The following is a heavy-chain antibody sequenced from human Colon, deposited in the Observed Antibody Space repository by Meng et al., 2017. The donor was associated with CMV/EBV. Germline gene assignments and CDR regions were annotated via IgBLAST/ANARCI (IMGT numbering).Heavy chain of an antibody. CDR1: GFTFSSYN. D-gene: IGHD4-23*01. V-gene: IGHV3-21*01. CDR3: ARGYGGNDY. J-gene: IGHJ4*02. CDR2: ISSSSSYI. Sequence: GGSLRLSCAASGFTFSSYNMNWVRQAPGKGRGWVSYISSSSSYIYYADSVKGRFTISRDNAKNSLYLQMNSLRAEDTAVYYCARGYGGNDYWGQGALVTVSS.